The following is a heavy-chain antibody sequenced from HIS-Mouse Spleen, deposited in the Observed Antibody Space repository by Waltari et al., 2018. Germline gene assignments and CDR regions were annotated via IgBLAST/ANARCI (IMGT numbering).Heavy chain of an antibody. CDR2: IGWDCGST. CDR3: AKDRDGSGSYSDY. CDR1: GFTFDDYA. D-gene: IGHD3-10*01. Sequence: EVQLVESGGVVVQPGGSLRLSCAASGFTFDDYAMHWVRQASGKGLEGVSRIGWDCGSTCYAESVKGRFTISRDNSKNSLYLQMNSLRAEDTALYYCAKDRDGSGSYSDYWGQGTLVTVSS. V-gene: IGHV3-43D*03. J-gene: IGHJ4*02.